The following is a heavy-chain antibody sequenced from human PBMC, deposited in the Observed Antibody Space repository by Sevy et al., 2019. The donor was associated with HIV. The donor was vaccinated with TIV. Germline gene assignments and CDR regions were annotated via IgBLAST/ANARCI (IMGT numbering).Heavy chain of an antibody. CDR3: ARDRIVGATEPYYGMDV. D-gene: IGHD1-26*01. V-gene: IGHV3-30-3*01. CDR2: ISYDGSNK. J-gene: IGHJ6*02. CDR1: GFTFSSYA. Sequence: GGSLRLSCAASGFTFSSYAMHWVRQAPGKGLEWVAVISYDGSNKYYADSVKGRFTISKDNSKNTLYLQMNSLRAEETAVYYCARDRIVGATEPYYGMDVWGQWTTVTVSS.